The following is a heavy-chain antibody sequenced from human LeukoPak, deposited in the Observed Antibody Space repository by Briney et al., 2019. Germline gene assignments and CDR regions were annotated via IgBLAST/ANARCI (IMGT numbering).Heavy chain of an antibody. D-gene: IGHD3-10*01. V-gene: IGHV1-69*13. CDR1: GYTFTSYY. CDR3: PRLPTMVRGVTDDY. Sequence: GASVKVSFKASGYTFTSYYMHWVRQAPGQGLEWMGGIIPIFGTANYAQKFQGRATITADESTSAAYMELSSLTSEDMGVYYCPRLPTMVRGVTDDYWVQGNLVTVSS. J-gene: IGHJ4*02. CDR2: IIPIFGTA.